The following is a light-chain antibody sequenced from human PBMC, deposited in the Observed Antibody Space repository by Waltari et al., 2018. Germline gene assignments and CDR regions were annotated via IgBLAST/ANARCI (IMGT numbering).Light chain of an antibody. Sequence: QSVLSQPPSVSGAPGQRVTISCAWSSSNIGAGSGVTWYQHLPGTAPKLLIYANNNRPSGVPARFSGSKSGTSASLAITGLQAEDEADYYCLSYDNRLTGWVFGGGTKVTVL. J-gene: IGLJ3*02. CDR2: ANN. CDR1: SSNIGAGSG. V-gene: IGLV1-40*01. CDR3: LSYDNRLTGWV.